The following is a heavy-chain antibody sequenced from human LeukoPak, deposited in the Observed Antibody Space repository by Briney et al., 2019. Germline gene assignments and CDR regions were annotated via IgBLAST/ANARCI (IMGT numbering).Heavy chain of an antibody. V-gene: IGHV1-58*02. CDR1: GFIFSSSA. Sequence: SVKVSCKASGFIFSSSAMQWVRQARGQRLEWIGWIVVGSGNTNYAQKFQERVTITRDMSTNTAYMELSSLRSEDTAVYYCAADDQQLILWGQGTLVTVSS. CDR2: IVVGSGNT. D-gene: IGHD3-16*01. J-gene: IGHJ4*02. CDR3: AADDQQLIL.